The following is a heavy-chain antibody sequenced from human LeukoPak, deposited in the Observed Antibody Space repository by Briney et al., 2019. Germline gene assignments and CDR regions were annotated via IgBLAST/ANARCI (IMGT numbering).Heavy chain of an antibody. Sequence: GASVKVSCKASGGTFSSYANSWVRQAPGQGLEWMGGIIPIFGTANYAQKFQGRVTITADKSTSTAYMELSSLRSEDTAVYYCAREKPGAFDYWGQGTLVTVSS. CDR1: GGTFSSYA. V-gene: IGHV1-69*06. J-gene: IGHJ4*02. CDR3: AREKPGAFDY. CDR2: IIPIFGTA. D-gene: IGHD1-14*01.